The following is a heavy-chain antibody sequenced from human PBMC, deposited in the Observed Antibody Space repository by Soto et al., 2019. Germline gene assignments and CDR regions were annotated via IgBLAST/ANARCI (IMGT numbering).Heavy chain of an antibody. V-gene: IGHV3-11*01. CDR2: IRSSGSTI. CDR1: GFTFSDYY. D-gene: IGHD4-17*01. CDR3: ARVNIGTDYGDYVVYYFDY. J-gene: IGHJ4*02. Sequence: QVQLVESGGGLVKPGGSLRLSCAASGFTFSDYYMSWIRQAPGKGLEWVSYIRSSGSTIYYADSVKGRFTISRDNAKNSLYLQRNSLRAEDTAVYYCARVNIGTDYGDYVVYYFDYWVQGTLVPVSS.